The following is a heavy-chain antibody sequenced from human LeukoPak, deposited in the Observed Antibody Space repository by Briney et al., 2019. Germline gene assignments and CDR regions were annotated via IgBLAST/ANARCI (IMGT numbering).Heavy chain of an antibody. V-gene: IGHV3-7*03. J-gene: IGHJ4*02. Sequence: QPGGSLRLSCAASGFRFTNYWMTWVRQAPGKGLEWVAIIKSDGSDKHYVDSVKGRFTISRENAKNSLYLQMNSLRAEDTAFYYCAKNGGWTFDYWGQGILVTVSS. CDR3: AKNGGWTFDY. D-gene: IGHD6-19*01. CDR1: GFRFTNYW. CDR2: IKSDGSDK.